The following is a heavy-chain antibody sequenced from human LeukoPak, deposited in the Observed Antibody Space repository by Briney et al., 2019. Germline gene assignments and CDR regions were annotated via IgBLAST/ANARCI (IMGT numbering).Heavy chain of an antibody. J-gene: IGHJ6*03. V-gene: IGHV4-61*02. CDR2: IYTSGST. CDR3: ARVRYSSSSGDYYYYMDV. Sequence: SQTLSLTCTVSGGSISSGSYYWSWIRQPAGKGLEWIGRIYTSGSTNYNPSLKSRVTISVDTSKNHFSLKLSSVTAADTAVYYCARVRYSSSSGDYYYYMDVWGKGTTVTVSS. CDR1: GGSISSGSYY. D-gene: IGHD6-6*01.